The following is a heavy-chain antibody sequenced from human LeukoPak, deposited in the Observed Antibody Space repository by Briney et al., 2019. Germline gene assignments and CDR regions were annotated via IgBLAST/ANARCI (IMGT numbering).Heavy chain of an antibody. Sequence: PSETLSLTCTVSGGSISSYYWSWIRQPAGKGLEWIGRIYTSGSTNYNPSLKSRVPMSVDTSKNQFSLKLSSVTAADTAVYYCAVSGYYYDSSGRTRTRYYFDYWGQGTLVTVSS. V-gene: IGHV4-4*07. J-gene: IGHJ4*02. CDR3: AVSGYYYDSSGRTRTRYYFDY. CDR1: GGSISSYY. D-gene: IGHD3-22*01. CDR2: IYTSGST.